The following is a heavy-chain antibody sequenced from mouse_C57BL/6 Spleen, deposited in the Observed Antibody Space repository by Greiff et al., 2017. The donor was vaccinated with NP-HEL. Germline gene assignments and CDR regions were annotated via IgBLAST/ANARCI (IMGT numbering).Heavy chain of an antibody. CDR3: AKKNRLRYFDV. J-gene: IGHJ1*03. CDR1: GFSLTSYG. Sequence: QVQLQQSGPGLVQPSQSLSITCTVSGFSLTSYGVHWVRQSPGKGLEWLGVIWRGGSTDYNAAIMSRLSITKDNSKSQVFFKMNSLQADDTAIYYCAKKNRLRYFDVWGTGTTVTVSS. CDR2: IWRGGST. V-gene: IGHV2-5*01.